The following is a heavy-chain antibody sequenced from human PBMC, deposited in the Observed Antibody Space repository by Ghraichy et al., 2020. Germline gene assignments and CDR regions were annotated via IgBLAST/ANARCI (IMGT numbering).Heavy chain of an antibody. CDR3: APRYCSSTSCYTGWFDP. V-gene: IGHV1-24*01. CDR2: FDPEDGET. CDR1: GYTLTELS. Sequence: ASVKVSCKVSGYTLTELSMHWVRQAPGKGLEWMGGFDPEDGETIYAQKFQGRVTMTEDTSTDTAYMELSSLRSEDTAVYYCAPRYCSSTSCYTGWFDPWGQGTLVTVSS. J-gene: IGHJ5*02. D-gene: IGHD2-2*02.